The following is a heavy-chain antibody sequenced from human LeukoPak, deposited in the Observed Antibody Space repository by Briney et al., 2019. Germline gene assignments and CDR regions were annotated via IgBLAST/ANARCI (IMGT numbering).Heavy chain of an antibody. CDR2: IYYSGST. V-gene: IGHV4-30-4*08. J-gene: IGHJ6*03. D-gene: IGHD5-12*01. CDR3: ARGSVDIVATIGGGYYYYYMDV. Sequence: TSETLSLTCTVSGGAISSGDYYWSWIRQPPGKGLEWIGYIYYSGSTYYNPSLKSRVTISVDTSMNQFSLKLSSVTAADTAVYYCARGSVDIVATIGGGYYYYYMDVWGKGTTVSVSS. CDR1: GGAISSGDYY.